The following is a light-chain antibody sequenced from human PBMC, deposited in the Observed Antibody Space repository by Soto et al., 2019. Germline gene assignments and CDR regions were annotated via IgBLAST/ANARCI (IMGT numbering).Light chain of an antibody. CDR2: GAS. V-gene: IGKV3-20*01. CDR3: KQECNSPPLT. Sequence: EIVLTQSPGTLSLSPGERATLSCRASQSVSSSYLAWYQQKPGQAPRLLIYGASSRATGIPDRFSGSGSGTKFTLTISKLEAENFSVYYWKQECNSPPLTFGQGTKVEIK. CDR1: QSVSSSY. J-gene: IGKJ1*01.